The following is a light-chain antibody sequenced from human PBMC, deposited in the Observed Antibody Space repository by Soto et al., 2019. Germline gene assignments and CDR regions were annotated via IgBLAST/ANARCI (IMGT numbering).Light chain of an antibody. CDR3: SSYTSSNTYV. CDR1: SSDVGSYNR. V-gene: IGLV2-18*02. J-gene: IGLJ1*01. Sequence: QSALTQPPSVSGSPGQSVAISCTGTSSDVGSYNRVSWYQQPPGTAPKVMIYEVNNRPSGVPDRFSGSKSGNTASLTISGLQSEDEADYYCSSYTSSNTYVFGTGTKVTVL. CDR2: EVN.